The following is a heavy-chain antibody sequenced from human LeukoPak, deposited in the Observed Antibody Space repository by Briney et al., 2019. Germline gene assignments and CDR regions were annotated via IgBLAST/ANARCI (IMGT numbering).Heavy chain of an antibody. Sequence: SETLSLTCTVSGGSIISSSYYWGWIRQPPGKGLEWIGSIYYSGSTYYNPSLKSRVTISVDTSKNQFSLKLSSVTAADTAVYYCARQEARYSGYGNWFDPWGQGTLVTVSS. CDR1: GGSIISSSYY. D-gene: IGHD5-12*01. CDR2: IYYSGST. CDR3: ARQEARYSGYGNWFDP. J-gene: IGHJ5*02. V-gene: IGHV4-39*01.